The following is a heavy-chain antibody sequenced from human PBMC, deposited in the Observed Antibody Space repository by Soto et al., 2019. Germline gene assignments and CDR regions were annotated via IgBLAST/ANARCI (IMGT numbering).Heavy chain of an antibody. CDR2: ISAYNGNT. D-gene: IGHD3-22*01. CDR3: ARDFTYYYDSSGPTLAY. CDR1: GYTFTSYG. Sequence: ASVKVSCKASGYTFTSYGISWVRQAPGQGLEWMGWISAYNGNTNYAQKLQGRVTMTTDTSTSTAYMELRSLRSDDTAVYYCARDFTYYYDSSGPTLAYWGQGTLVTVSS. J-gene: IGHJ4*02. V-gene: IGHV1-18*01.